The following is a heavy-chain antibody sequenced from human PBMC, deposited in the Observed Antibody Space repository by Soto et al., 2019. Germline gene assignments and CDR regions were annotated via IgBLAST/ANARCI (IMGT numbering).Heavy chain of an antibody. Sequence: PGGSLRLSCAASGFKFSNYAMSWVRQAPGKGLEWVSAISGSGGSTYYADSVKGRFTISRDNSKNTLYLQMNSLRAEDTAVYYCARDLPIFGVVPSGMDVWGQGTTVTVSS. CDR3: ARDLPIFGVVPSGMDV. CDR1: GFKFSNYA. V-gene: IGHV3-23*01. J-gene: IGHJ6*02. D-gene: IGHD3-3*01. CDR2: ISGSGGST.